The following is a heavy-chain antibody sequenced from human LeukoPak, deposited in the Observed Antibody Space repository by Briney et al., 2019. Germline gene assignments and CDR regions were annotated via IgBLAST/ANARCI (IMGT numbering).Heavy chain of an antibody. V-gene: IGHV4-38-2*02. D-gene: IGHD4-17*01. J-gene: IGHJ4*02. CDR1: GYSISSGYY. CDR3: ARAPISVTTVNWGYCFDY. Sequence: SETLSLTCTVSGYSISSGYYWGWIRQPPGKGLEWIGSIYHSGSTYYNPSLKSRGTISVDTSKNQFSLKLSSVTAADTAVYYCARAPISVTTVNWGYCFDYWGQGTLVTVSS. CDR2: IYHSGST.